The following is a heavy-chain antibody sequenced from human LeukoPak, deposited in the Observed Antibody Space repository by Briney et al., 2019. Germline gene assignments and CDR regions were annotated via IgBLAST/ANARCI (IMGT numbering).Heavy chain of an antibody. D-gene: IGHD5-12*01. V-gene: IGHV4-28*01. CDR3: ATRDSGYVAFDS. J-gene: IGHJ4*02. Sequence: SETLSLTCAVSGYSISSSNWWGWIRQPPGKGLEWIGYIYYSGSTYYNPSLKSRVTMSVDTSKNQFSLKLSSVTALDTAVYYCATRDSGYVAFDSWGQGTLVTVSS. CDR1: GYSISSSNW. CDR2: IYYSGST.